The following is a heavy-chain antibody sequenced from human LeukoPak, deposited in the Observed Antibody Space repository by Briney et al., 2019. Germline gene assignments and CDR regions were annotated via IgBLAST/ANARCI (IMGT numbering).Heavy chain of an antibody. Sequence: GESLKISCAASRFSFSDYDMHWVRQAPGKGLEWLALIRSDGNNKYYIDSVKGRFAISRDNSKTTLHLQMNSLRVEDTAVYYCAEDTGGAIDYWGQGTLVTVSS. CDR1: RFSFSDYD. V-gene: IGHV3-30*02. J-gene: IGHJ4*02. CDR3: AEDTGGAIDY. CDR2: IRSDGNNK. D-gene: IGHD2-8*02.